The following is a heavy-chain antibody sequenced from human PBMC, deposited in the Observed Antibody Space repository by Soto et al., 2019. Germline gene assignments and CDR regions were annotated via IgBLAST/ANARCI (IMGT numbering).Heavy chain of an antibody. CDR2: IIPIFGTA. CDR3: ASQYCSGGSCYSEVGWFDP. D-gene: IGHD2-15*01. V-gene: IGHV1-69*12. CDR1: GGTFSSYA. Sequence: QVQLVQSGAEVKKPGSSVKVSCKASGGTFSSYAISWVRQAPGQGLEWMGGIIPIFGTANYAQKFQGRVTISADEXXSXAXXELSSLRSEDTAVYYCASQYCSGGSCYSEVGWFDPWGQGTLVTVSS. J-gene: IGHJ5*02.